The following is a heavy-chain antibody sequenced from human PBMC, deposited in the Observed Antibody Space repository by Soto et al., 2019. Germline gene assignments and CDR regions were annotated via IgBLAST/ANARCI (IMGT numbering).Heavy chain of an antibody. J-gene: IGHJ3*02. CDR3: ARSPTFGGFDI. Sequence: APGQRLERMGWINAYNGNTNYSQNFQGRVTMTRDTSTSTAYMELSSLRSEDTAVYYCARSPTFGGFDIWGQGTMVTVSS. V-gene: IGHV1-3*01. CDR2: INAYNGNT. D-gene: IGHD3-16*01.